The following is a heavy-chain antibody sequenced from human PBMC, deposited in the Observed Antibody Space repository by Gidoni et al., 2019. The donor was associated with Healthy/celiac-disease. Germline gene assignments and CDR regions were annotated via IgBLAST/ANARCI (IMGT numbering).Heavy chain of an antibody. J-gene: IGHJ4*02. CDR3: ARDCYGYFDY. CDR1: GGSITSGGYY. Sequence: QVQLQESGPGLVKPSQTLSLTCTVSGGSITSGGYYWSWIRQHPGKGLEWIGYIYDSGSTYANPSIKRRVTISVGTSKNQFSLKLSSGAAADTDVNYCARDCYGYFDYWGQGTLVTVSS. CDR2: IYDSGST. V-gene: IGHV4-31*03. D-gene: IGHD2-15*01.